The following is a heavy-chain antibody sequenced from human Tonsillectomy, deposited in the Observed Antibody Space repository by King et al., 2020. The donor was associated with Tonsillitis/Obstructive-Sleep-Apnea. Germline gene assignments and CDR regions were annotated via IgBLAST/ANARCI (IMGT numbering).Heavy chain of an antibody. CDR1: GFTFSDYA. Sequence: VQLVESGGGVVQPGRSLRLSCAASGFTFSDYAMHWVRQAPGKGLEWVAVISYDGSNKYYADSVKGRFTISRDNSKNTLYLQMNSLRAEDTAVFYCAREDYGEHYFDYWGQGTLVTVSS. J-gene: IGHJ4*02. V-gene: IGHV3-30*01. CDR2: ISYDGSNK. D-gene: IGHD4-17*01. CDR3: AREDYGEHYFDY.